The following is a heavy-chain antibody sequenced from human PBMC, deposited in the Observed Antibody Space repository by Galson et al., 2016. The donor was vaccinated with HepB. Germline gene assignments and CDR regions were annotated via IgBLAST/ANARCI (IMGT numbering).Heavy chain of an antibody. CDR2: FDPEDGET. V-gene: IGHV1-24*01. D-gene: IGHD3-3*01. J-gene: IGHJ3*02. CDR1: GYTLIELS. Sequence: SVKVSCKASGYTLIELSIHWVRQAPGKGLEWMGGFDPEDGETIYAQRFQGRVSMTEDTSTDTAYMELSSLRSEDTALYYCASGKSLGGARFGVVTEGPDPFEIWGQGTMVTVSS. CDR3: ASGKSLGGARFGVVTEGPDPFEI.